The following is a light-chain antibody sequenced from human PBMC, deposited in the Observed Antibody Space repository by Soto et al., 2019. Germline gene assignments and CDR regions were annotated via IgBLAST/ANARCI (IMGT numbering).Light chain of an antibody. CDR1: QSLLHTDGETY. J-gene: IGKJ2*01. V-gene: IGKV2D-29*01. CDR2: ESV. Sequence: DVVMTQTPLSLSVTPGQPASISCRSTQSLLHTDGETYLYWYLQRPGQPPQRLISESVNRFSGVSDMFSGRESGTYFTLKISRVEAEDVGVYYCMQSIELPYTFGQGTKVEI. CDR3: MQSIELPYT.